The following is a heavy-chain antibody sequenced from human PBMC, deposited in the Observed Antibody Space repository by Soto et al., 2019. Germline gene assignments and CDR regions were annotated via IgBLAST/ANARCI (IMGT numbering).Heavy chain of an antibody. V-gene: IGHV5-51*01. CDR3: ARRYNAYYFDY. Sequence: GEPLKISCKGSGYRFTSYWIGWVRQMPGKGLEWMGTIYPGDSDTRYSPSFQGQVTISADKSTTTAYLQWSGLKASDTAMYYCARRYNAYYFDYWGQGISVTVSS. CDR2: IYPGDSDT. CDR1: GYRFTSYW. J-gene: IGHJ4*02. D-gene: IGHD1-1*01.